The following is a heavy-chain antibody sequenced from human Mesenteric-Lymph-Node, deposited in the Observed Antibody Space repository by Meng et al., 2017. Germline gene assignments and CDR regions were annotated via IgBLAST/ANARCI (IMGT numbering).Heavy chain of an antibody. J-gene: IGHJ3*02. Sequence: GESLKISCTASGFTFGDYAMSWVRQAPGKGLEWIASIRSSGRYINYADSVKGRFTISRDNANSSQYLQMNDLKGEETAVYYCARDPDVNFGSGTHDAFDMWGQGTVVTVSS. V-gene: IGHV3-21*01. CDR3: ARDPDVNFGSGTHDAFDM. D-gene: IGHD3-10*01. CDR2: IRSSGRYI. CDR1: GFTFGDYA.